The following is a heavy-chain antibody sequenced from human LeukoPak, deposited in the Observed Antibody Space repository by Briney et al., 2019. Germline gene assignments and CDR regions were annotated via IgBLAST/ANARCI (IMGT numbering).Heavy chain of an antibody. J-gene: IGHJ4*02. V-gene: IGHV4-39*07. CDR1: GGSISSSSYY. D-gene: IGHD3-10*01. Sequence: SETLSLTCTVSGGSISSSSYYWGWIRQPPGKGLEWIGSIYYSGSTYYNPSLKSRVTISVDTSKNQFSLKLSSVTAADTAVYYCAREGFRGVIERTFDYWGQGTLVTVSP. CDR2: IYYSGST. CDR3: AREGFRGVIERTFDY.